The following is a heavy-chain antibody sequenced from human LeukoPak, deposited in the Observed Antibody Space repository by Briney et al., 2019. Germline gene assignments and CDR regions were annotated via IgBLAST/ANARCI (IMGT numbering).Heavy chain of an antibody. CDR1: GFTFSSDA. CDR2: ISYDGSNR. CDR3: ARRLRRNYFDY. J-gene: IGHJ4*02. D-gene: IGHD4-17*01. V-gene: IGHV3-30*04. Sequence: GGSLRLSCAASGFTFSSDAMHWVRQAPGKGLEWVAVISYDGSNRYYADSVRGRFTISRDNSKNTLYLQMNSLRAEDTAVYYGARRLRRNYFDYWGQGTLVTVSS.